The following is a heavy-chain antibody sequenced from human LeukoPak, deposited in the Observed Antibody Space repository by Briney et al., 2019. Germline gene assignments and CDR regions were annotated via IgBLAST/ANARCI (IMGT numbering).Heavy chain of an antibody. Sequence: GGSLRLSCAASGFTFSSYSMNWVRQAPGKGLEWVSSISSSSYIYYADSVKGRFTISRDNAKNSLYLQMNSLRAEDTAVYYCARDLIEMATISAGDYYYYGMDVWGQGTTVTASS. V-gene: IGHV3-21*01. D-gene: IGHD5-24*01. CDR2: ISSSSYI. CDR1: GFTFSSYS. J-gene: IGHJ6*02. CDR3: ARDLIEMATISAGDYYYYGMDV.